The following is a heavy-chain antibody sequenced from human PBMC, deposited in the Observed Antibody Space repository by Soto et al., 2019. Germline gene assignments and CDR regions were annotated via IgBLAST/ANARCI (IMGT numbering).Heavy chain of an antibody. Sequence: SVKVSCKASGGTFSSYAISWVRQAPGQGLEWMGGIIPIFGTANYAQKFQGRVTITADKSTSTAYMELSSLRSEDTAVYYCARDNVRGSYGSKNYGMDVWGQGTTVTVSS. CDR2: IIPIFGTA. D-gene: IGHD5-18*01. CDR3: ARDNVRGSYGSKNYGMDV. CDR1: GGTFSSYA. J-gene: IGHJ6*02. V-gene: IGHV1-69*06.